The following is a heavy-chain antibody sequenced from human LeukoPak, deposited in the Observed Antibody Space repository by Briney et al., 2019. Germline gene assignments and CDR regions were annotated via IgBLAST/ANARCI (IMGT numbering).Heavy chain of an antibody. CDR3: ARSTIYIVVVPAAKRTVWFDP. CDR2: INHSGST. V-gene: IGHV4-34*01. D-gene: IGHD2-2*01. CDR1: GGSFSGYY. Sequence: SETLSLTCAVYGGSFSGYYWSWIRQPPGKGLEWIGEINHSGSTNYNPSLKSRVTISVDTSKNQFSLKLSSVTAADTAVYYCARSTIYIVVVPAAKRTVWFDPWGQGTLVTVSS. J-gene: IGHJ5*02.